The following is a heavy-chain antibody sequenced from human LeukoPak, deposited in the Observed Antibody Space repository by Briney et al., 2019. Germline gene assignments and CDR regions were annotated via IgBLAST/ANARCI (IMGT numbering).Heavy chain of an antibody. CDR1: GGSFSGYY. V-gene: IGHV4-34*01. CDR3: AREGTSTWSFQPFDY. D-gene: IGHD6-13*01. Sequence: SETLSLTCAVYGGSFSGYYWSWIRQPPGKGLEWIGEINHSGSTNYNPSLKSRVTISVDTSKNQFSLKMSSVTAADTAAYYCAREGTSTWSFQPFDYWGQGTLVTVSS. J-gene: IGHJ4*02. CDR2: INHSGST.